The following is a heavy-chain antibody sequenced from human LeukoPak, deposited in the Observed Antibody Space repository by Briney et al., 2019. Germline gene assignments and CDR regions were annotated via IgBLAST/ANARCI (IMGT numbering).Heavy chain of an antibody. D-gene: IGHD5-24*01. J-gene: IGHJ5*02. V-gene: IGHV4-39*01. CDR1: GGSISSSSYY. CDR2: IYYSGST. Sequence: SETLSLTCTVSGGSISSSSYYWGWIRQPPGKGLEWIGSIYYSGSTYYNPSLKSRVTISVDTSKNQFSLKLSSVTAADTAVYYCARSLEHWFDPWGQGSLVTVSS. CDR3: ARSLEHWFDP.